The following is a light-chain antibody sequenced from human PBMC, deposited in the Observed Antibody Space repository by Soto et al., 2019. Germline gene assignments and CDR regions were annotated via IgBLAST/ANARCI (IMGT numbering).Light chain of an antibody. V-gene: IGLV1-47*01. CDR2: STNEGD. CDR3: VAWDDSLSEGV. CDR1: TSNIGSNY. J-gene: IGLJ3*02. Sequence: QSVLTQPPSASGTPGQRVTFSCSGSTSNIGSNYVYWYQQLPGTAPKLLLYSTNEGDHRPSGVPDRFSGSKSGTSASLDISGLRSEDEADYYCVAWDDSLSEGVFGGGTQLTVL.